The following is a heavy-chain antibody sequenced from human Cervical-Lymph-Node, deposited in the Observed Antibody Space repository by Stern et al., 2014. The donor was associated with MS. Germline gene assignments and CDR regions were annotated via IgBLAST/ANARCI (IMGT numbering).Heavy chain of an antibody. CDR2: ISPNGIT. CDR1: GGSISGYY. D-gene: IGHD1-26*01. CDR3: ARGGKVGANTKGLFDL. Sequence: QVQLQESGPGLVKPSETLSLTCTVSGGSISGYYWSWIRQPAGKGLEWIGRISPNGITSYTPSLKSRVAMSLEMSKNQLSRKMSSVTAADTAMYYCARGGKVGANTKGLFDLWGQGALVTVSS. J-gene: IGHJ4*02. V-gene: IGHV4-4*07.